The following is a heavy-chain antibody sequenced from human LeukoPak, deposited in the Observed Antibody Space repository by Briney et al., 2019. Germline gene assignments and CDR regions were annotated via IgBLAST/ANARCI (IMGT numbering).Heavy chain of an antibody. Sequence: GGSLRLSCAASGLTFSSYGMSWVRQGPGKGLEWVSAIRGSGDSTYYVDSVKGRFTISRDHYKNTVYLQMDSLGAEDTAVYYCAKDRRSGPPGAFDMWGQGTMVTVSS. D-gene: IGHD3-10*01. CDR3: AKDRRSGPPGAFDM. CDR1: GLTFSSYG. V-gene: IGHV3-23*01. J-gene: IGHJ3*02. CDR2: IRGSGDST.